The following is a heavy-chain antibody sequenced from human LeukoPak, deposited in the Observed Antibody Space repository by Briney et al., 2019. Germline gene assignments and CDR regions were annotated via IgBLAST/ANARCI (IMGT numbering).Heavy chain of an antibody. CDR1: GFTFSGYA. V-gene: IGHV3-30-3*01. Sequence: PGRSLRLSCAASGFTFSGYAMHWVRQAPGKGLEWVAVISYDGSNKYYADSVKGRFTISRDNSKNTLYLQMNSLRAEDTAVYYCARDRGDGYNYFDYWGQGTLVTVSS. CDR3: ARDRGDGYNYFDY. D-gene: IGHD5-24*01. CDR2: ISYDGSNK. J-gene: IGHJ4*02.